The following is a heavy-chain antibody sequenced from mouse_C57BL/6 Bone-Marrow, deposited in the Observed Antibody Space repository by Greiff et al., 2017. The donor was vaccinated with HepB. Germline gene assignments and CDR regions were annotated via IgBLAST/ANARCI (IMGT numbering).Heavy chain of an antibody. CDR1: GFTFSDYG. Sequence: EVQLVESGGGLVQPGGSLKLSCAASGFTFSDYGMAWVRQAPRKGPEWVAFISNLAYSIYYADTVTGRFTISREKAKNTLYLEMSSLRSEDTAMYYCARKGDYYGSSYWYFDVWGTGTTVTVSS. CDR3: ARKGDYYGSSYWYFDV. J-gene: IGHJ1*03. V-gene: IGHV5-15*01. D-gene: IGHD1-1*01. CDR2: ISNLAYSI.